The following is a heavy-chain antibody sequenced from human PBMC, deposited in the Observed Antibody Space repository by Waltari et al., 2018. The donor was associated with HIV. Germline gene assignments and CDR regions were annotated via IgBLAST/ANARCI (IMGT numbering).Heavy chain of an antibody. CDR1: GFTFSSYG. CDR3: VKERGPFNGFDI. V-gene: IGHV3-33*06. Sequence: QVYLMESGGGVVQPGGSLKLSCAASGFTFSSYGMHWVRQASGKGLGGVAVIWSDGYNKFYADSVRGRFSFSRDNSKYTLSLQMNSLRAEDTALYYCVKERGPFNGFDIWGQGTMVTVSS. J-gene: IGHJ3*02. D-gene: IGHD3-16*01. CDR2: IWSDGYNK.